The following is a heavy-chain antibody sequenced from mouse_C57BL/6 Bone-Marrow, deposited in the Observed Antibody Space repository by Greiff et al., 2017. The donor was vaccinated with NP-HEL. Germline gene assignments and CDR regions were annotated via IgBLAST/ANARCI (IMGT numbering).Heavy chain of an antibody. J-gene: IGHJ1*03. CDR1: GFTFSSYG. CDR2: ISSGGSYT. V-gene: IGHV5-6*01. D-gene: IGHD1-1*01. Sequence: EVQRVESGGDLVKPGGSLTLSCAASGFTFSSYGMSWVRQTPDKRLEWVATISSGGSYTYYPASVKGRFTISRDSANNTLYLQISSLESEDAAMYYCSRHGPYWYFDVGGTGTTVTVSA. CDR3: SRHGPYWYFDV.